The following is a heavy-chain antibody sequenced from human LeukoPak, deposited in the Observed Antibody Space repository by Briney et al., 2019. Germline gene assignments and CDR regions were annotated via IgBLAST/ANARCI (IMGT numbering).Heavy chain of an antibody. Sequence: GGSLRLSCAASGFTFSSYSMNWVRQAPGKGLEWVSSISSSSYIYYTDSVKGRFTISRDNAKNSLYLQMNSLRAEDTAVYYCARHYYDSSGYYYPFDYWGQGTLVTVSS. V-gene: IGHV3-21*01. CDR2: ISSSSYI. CDR3: ARHYYDSSGYYYPFDY. J-gene: IGHJ4*02. D-gene: IGHD3-22*01. CDR1: GFTFSSYS.